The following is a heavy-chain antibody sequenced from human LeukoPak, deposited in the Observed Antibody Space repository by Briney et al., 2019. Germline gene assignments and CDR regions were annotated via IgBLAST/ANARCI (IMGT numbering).Heavy chain of an antibody. CDR3: AREFRSGNKYFDY. J-gene: IGHJ4*02. D-gene: IGHD3-10*01. V-gene: IGHV4-31*03. CDR2: IYYSGST. CDR1: GGSISTGGYY. Sequence: SQTLSLTCTVSGGSISTGGYYWSWIRQHPGKGLEWIACIYYSGSTYYNPSLKSRITISVDTSKNQFSLKLSSVAAADTAVYYCAREFRSGNKYFDYWGQGTLVTVSS.